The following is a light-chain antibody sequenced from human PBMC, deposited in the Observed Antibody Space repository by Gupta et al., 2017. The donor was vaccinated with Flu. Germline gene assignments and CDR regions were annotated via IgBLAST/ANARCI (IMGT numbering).Light chain of an antibody. V-gene: IGLV2-14*01. CDR2: GVT. J-gene: IGLJ1*01. Sequence: HSALTQPASVSGSPGQSITISCTGTSSDIAFYDYVSWYQQSPGTVPRLITFGVTNRPSGISHRFTGSKSGNTASLTISGLQPEDEADYYCSSQTNVDTYVFGSGTRVFVL. CDR3: SSQTNVDTYV. CDR1: SSDIAFYDY.